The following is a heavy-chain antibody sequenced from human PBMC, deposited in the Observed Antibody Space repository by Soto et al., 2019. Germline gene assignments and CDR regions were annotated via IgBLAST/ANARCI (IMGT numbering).Heavy chain of an antibody. J-gene: IGHJ4*02. D-gene: IGHD2-15*01. CDR2: ISYDGSNK. Sequence: GGSMGLSSAASGFTLKSYGMHWVRQAPGKGLEWVAVISYDGSNKYYADSVKGRFTISRDNSKNTLYLQMNSLRAEDTAVYYCAKGSHLDYWGQGTLVTVSS. CDR3: AKGSHLDY. CDR1: GFTLKSYG. V-gene: IGHV3-30*18.